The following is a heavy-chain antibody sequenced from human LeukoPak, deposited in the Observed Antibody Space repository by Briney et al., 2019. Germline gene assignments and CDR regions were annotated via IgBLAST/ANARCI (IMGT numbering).Heavy chain of an antibody. J-gene: IGHJ4*02. CDR1: GFNFDSYT. CDR3: ARFLTVAVVPQRVDC. D-gene: IGHD6-19*01. CDR2: ISSGSSHI. V-gene: IGHV3-21*01. Sequence: GGSLRLSCAASGFNFDSYTMTWVRQAPGKGLEWVSSISSGSSHIYYADSMKGRFTISRDNAKNSLYLQMSSLRAEDTAVYYCARFLTVAVVPQRVDCWGQGTLVTVSS.